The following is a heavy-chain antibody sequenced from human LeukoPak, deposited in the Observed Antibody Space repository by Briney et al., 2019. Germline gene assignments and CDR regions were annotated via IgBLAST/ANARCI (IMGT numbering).Heavy chain of an antibody. V-gene: IGHV3-23*01. CDR3: ATYRRQFDY. D-gene: IGHD5-12*01. Sequence: GGSLRLSCAGSGFIFSSDSMNWVRQAPGKGLEWVSTISGSGDGTYCADSVKGRFTISRDNSKNTLHLQINSLRAEDTAVYYCATYRRQFDYWGQGTLVTVSS. CDR2: ISGSGDGT. CDR1: GFIFSSDS. J-gene: IGHJ4*02.